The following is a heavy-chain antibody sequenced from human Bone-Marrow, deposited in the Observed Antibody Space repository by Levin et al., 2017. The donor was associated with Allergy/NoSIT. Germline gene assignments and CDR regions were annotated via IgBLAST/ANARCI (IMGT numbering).Heavy chain of an antibody. V-gene: IGHV3-11*01. J-gene: IGHJ6*02. D-gene: IGHD3-16*01. CDR2: ISSSGSTI. Sequence: GGSLRLSCAASGFTFSDYYMSWIRQAPGKGLEWVSYISSSGSTIYYADSVKGRFTISRDNAKNSLYLQMNSLRAEDTAVYYCARDRGRLSYYYYGMDGWGQGTTVTVSS. CDR3: ARDRGRLSYYYYGMDG. CDR1: GFTFSDYY.